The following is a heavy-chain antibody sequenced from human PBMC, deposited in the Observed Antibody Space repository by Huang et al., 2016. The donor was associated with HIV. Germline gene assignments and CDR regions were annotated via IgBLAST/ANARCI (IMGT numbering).Heavy chain of an antibody. CDR3: AKDGADEEWDMDY. V-gene: IGHV3-30*18. J-gene: IGHJ4*02. CDR1: GFRFSTYG. CDR2: RSYDGSNK. D-gene: IGHD1-26*01. Sequence: VQLVESGGGVVQPGRSLRLACAGCGFRFSTYGLHWVRKAPGKVLEWVAVRSYDGSNKYYAHSVKGRFTIYRDNCENKVNLQMYSLTHEDTAVYDCAKDGADEEWDMDYWGQGTLVTVSS.